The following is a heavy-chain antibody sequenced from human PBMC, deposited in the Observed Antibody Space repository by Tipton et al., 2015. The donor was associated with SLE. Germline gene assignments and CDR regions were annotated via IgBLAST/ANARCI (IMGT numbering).Heavy chain of an antibody. CDR1: SYSVSSGYF. CDR2: VKLGETT. CDR3: ARGVAHYYDSGSFDI. J-gene: IGHJ3*02. V-gene: IGHV4-34*01. Sequence: TLSLTCTVSSYSVSSGYFWGWIRQPPGKGLEWIGEVKLGETTNYNPSLESRVTISIDTSKNQLSLKLTSVTAADTALYYCARGVAHYYDSGSFDIWGQGTMVTVSS. D-gene: IGHD3-22*01.